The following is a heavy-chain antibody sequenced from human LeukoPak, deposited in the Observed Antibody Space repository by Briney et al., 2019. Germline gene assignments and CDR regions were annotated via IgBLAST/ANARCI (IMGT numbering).Heavy chain of an antibody. J-gene: IGHJ4*02. CDR2: IIPILGIA. CDR1: GGTFSSYA. Sequence: SVKVSCKASGGTFSSYAISWVRQAPGQGLEWMGRIIPILGIANYAQKFQGRVTITADKSTSTAYMELRSLRSDDTAVYYCARDRGYDFWSGYWPQGYWGQGTLVTVSS. V-gene: IGHV1-69*04. D-gene: IGHD3-3*01. CDR3: ARDRGYDFWSGYWPQGY.